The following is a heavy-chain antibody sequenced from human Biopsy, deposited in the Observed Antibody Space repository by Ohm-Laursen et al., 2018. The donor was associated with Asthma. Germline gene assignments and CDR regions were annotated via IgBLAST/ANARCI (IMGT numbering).Heavy chain of an antibody. J-gene: IGHJ4*02. CDR2: IHHSGTS. Sequence: TLSLTWTVSGDSITSGGCCWNWIRQHPGEGLEWIGYIHHSGTSYFNPSLKSRVSFSRDTSKNQFSLRLSSVTAADTAMYYCARIPRRSGSYFVDYWGQGTLVTVSS. D-gene: IGHD3-22*01. CDR3: ARIPRRSGSYFVDY. CDR1: GDSITSGGCC. V-gene: IGHV4-31*02.